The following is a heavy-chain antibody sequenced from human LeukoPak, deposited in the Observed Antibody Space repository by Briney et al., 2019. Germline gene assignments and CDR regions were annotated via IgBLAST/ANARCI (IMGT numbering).Heavy chain of an antibody. J-gene: IGHJ5*02. CDR1: GGSISSYY. D-gene: IGHD2-15*01. CDR3: ARDIVVVIGAMSWYNWFDP. V-gene: IGHV4-59*08. Sequence: SETLSLTYTVSGGSISSYYWSWIRQPPGKGLEWIGYIYYSGSTNYNPSLKSRVTISVDTSKNQFSLKLSSVTAADTAVYYCARDIVVVIGAMSWYNWFDPWGQGTLVTVSS. CDR2: IYYSGST.